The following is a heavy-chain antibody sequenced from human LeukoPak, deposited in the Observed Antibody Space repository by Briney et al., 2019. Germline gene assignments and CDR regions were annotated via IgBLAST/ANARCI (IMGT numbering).Heavy chain of an antibody. Sequence: PSETLSLTCTVSGASVSSGSYYWSWIRQPPGKGLEWIGYIYYSGSTNYNPSLKSRVTISVDTSKNQFSLKLSSVTAADTAVYYCARDGSPNYYYGMDVWGQGTTVTVSS. CDR3: ARDGSPNYYYGMDV. J-gene: IGHJ6*02. CDR1: GASVSSGSYY. V-gene: IGHV4-61*01. D-gene: IGHD1-1*01. CDR2: IYYSGST.